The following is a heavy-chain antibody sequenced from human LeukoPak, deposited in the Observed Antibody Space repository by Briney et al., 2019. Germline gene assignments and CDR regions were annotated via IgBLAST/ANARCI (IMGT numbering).Heavy chain of an antibody. Sequence: GGSLRLSCAASGFTFSSYSMNWVRQAPGKGLEWVANIKRDGSEIYYMDSVKGRFTISRDNAKNSLYLQMNSLRAEDTAVYYCARGDFWGSDYWGQGTLVTVSS. V-gene: IGHV3-7*01. D-gene: IGHD3/OR15-3a*01. CDR2: IKRDGSEI. CDR1: GFTFSSYS. CDR3: ARGDFWGSDY. J-gene: IGHJ4*02.